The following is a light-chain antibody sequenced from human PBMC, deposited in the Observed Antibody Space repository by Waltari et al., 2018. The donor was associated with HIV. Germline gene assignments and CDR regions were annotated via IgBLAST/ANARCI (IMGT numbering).Light chain of an antibody. V-gene: IGKV6-21*01. CDR2: YAS. J-gene: IGKJ1*01. CDR3: HQSSSLPPWT. Sequence: EIVLTHSPDFHSVTPTEKVTITCRASQSIGSSLHWYQPTPDQSPKLLIKYASQSFSGVPSRFSGSGSGTNFTLTINSLEAEDAATYYCHQSSSLPPWTFGQGTKVEIK. CDR1: QSIGSS.